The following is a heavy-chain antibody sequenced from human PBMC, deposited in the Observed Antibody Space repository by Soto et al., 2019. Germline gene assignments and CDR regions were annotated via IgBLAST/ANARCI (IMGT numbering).Heavy chain of an antibody. Sequence: QVFLVESGGGSVKPGGSLRLSCAASVFTFSDYYMTWVRQAPGKGLEWVSYIDSRGITMNHADSVKGRFTISRDNTKNSLYLQMNSMRADDTAVYYCARAGGSGWSLDFWGLGTLVTVSS. CDR1: VFTFSDYY. D-gene: IGHD6-19*01. CDR2: IDSRGITM. V-gene: IGHV3-11*01. CDR3: ARAGGSGWSLDF. J-gene: IGHJ4*02.